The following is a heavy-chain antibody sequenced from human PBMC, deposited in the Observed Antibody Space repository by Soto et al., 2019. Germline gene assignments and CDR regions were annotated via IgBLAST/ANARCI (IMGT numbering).Heavy chain of an antibody. Sequence: QVQLVESGGGVVQPGRSLRLSCAASGFTFSSYAMHWVRQAPGKGLEWVAVISYDGSNKYYADSVKGRFTISRDNSKNTLYLQMNSLRAEDTAVYYCARPYSSNSDWYFDLWGRGTLVTVFS. D-gene: IGHD4-4*01. CDR2: ISYDGSNK. CDR1: GFTFSSYA. V-gene: IGHV3-30-3*01. CDR3: ARPYSSNSDWYFDL. J-gene: IGHJ2*01.